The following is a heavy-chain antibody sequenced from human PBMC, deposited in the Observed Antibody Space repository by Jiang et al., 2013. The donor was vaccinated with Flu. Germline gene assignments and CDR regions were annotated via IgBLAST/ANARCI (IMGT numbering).Heavy chain of an antibody. CDR3: AAGTGMSDFDY. V-gene: IGHV3-15*02. Sequence: VQLVESGGAFVKPGGSLRLSCAASGITFSNAWMSWVRQAPGKGLEWVGRIKSKTDGATRDFAAPVKGRFAISRDDSKNMLYLQMNSLKVEDTAVYYCAAGTGMSDFDYWGQGTLVTVSS. J-gene: IGHJ4*02. D-gene: IGHD7-27*01. CDR2: IKSKTDGATR. CDR1: GITFSNAW.